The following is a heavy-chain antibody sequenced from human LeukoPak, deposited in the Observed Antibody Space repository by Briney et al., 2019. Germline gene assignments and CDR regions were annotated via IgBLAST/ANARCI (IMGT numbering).Heavy chain of an antibody. CDR2: INPNSGGT. D-gene: IGHD3-10*01. V-gene: IGHV1-2*04. J-gene: IGHJ4*02. Sequence: ASVKVSCKASGYTFTGYYMHWVRQAPGQGLEWMGWINPNSGGTNYAQKFQGWVTMTRDTSISTAYMELSRLRSEDTAVYYCARSSRGGRPGSYYFDYWGQGTLVTVSS. CDR1: GYTFTGYY. CDR3: ARSSRGGRPGSYYFDY.